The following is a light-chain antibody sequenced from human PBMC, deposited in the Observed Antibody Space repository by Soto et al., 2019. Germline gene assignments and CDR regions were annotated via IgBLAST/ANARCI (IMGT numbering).Light chain of an antibody. CDR3: QQRNIWPPVT. CDR2: DAS. V-gene: IGKV3-11*01. J-gene: IGKJ5*01. Sequence: EIVLTQSPGTLSLSPGERATLSCRAIQSVSSSYLAWYQHKLGQPPRLLIYDASNRATGIPARFSGSGSGTDFTLTISSLEPEDSAVYYCQQRNIWPPVTFGHGTRLEIK. CDR1: QSVSSSY.